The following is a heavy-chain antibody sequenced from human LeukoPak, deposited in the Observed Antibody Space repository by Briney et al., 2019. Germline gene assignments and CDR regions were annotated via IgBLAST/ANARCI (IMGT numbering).Heavy chain of an antibody. V-gene: IGHV3-11*01. Sequence: PGGSLRLSCAASGFTFTDHYMSWVRQAPGKGLEWVSYISDSGGTTHYADSVKGRVTISRDNAKNSLYLQTNNLMAEETAVYYCARGADPLFDPWGQGTLITVSS. CDR2: ISDSGGTT. J-gene: IGHJ5*02. CDR3: ARGADPLFDP. CDR1: GFTFTDHY.